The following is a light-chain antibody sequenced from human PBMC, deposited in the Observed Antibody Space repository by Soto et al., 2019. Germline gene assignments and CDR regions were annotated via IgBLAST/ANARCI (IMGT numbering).Light chain of an antibody. CDR1: QSVSSSY. J-gene: IGKJ3*01. CDR3: QQYGSSPPIT. CDR2: GAA. Sequence: EIVLTQSPGTLSLSPEEGATLSCRASQSVSSSYLAWYQQKPGQAPRLLIYGAASRATGIPDRFSGSGSGTDFTLTISRREPEDFAVYYCQQYGSSPPITFGPGTKVDIK. V-gene: IGKV3-20*01.